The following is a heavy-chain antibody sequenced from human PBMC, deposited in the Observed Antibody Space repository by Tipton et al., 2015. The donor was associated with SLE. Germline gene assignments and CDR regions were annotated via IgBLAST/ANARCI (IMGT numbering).Heavy chain of an antibody. CDR2: IRADGSNK. J-gene: IGHJ4*02. V-gene: IGHV3-30*02. D-gene: IGHD3-16*01. CDR1: GFSFSGYA. Sequence: SLRLSCAASGFSFSGYAMHWVRPAPGKGLEWVAFIRADGSNKDYEDSVKGRFTIPRDKSKNTLYLQMNRLRVEDTAVYYCAGGTGAYFDHWGQGTLVTVSS. CDR3: AGGTGAYFDH.